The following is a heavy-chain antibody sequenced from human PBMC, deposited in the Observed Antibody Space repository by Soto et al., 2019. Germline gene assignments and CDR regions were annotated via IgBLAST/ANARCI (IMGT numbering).Heavy chain of an antibody. D-gene: IGHD6-13*01. CDR3: AREGIAAALDY. Sequence: EVQLVESGGGLVKPGGSLRLSCAASGFTFSSYSMNWVRQAPGKGLEWVSSISSSSSYIYYADSVKGRFTISRDNAKKSLYLQVNRLRAEDTAVYYCAREGIAAALDYWGQGTLVTVSS. J-gene: IGHJ4*02. V-gene: IGHV3-21*01. CDR1: GFTFSSYS. CDR2: ISSSSSYI.